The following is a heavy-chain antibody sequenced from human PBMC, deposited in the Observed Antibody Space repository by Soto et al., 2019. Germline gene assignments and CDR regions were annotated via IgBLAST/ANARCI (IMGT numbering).Heavy chain of an antibody. V-gene: IGHV5-51*01. CDR3: ARQGVVAATAENWFDP. CDR1: GYSFTSYW. J-gene: IGHJ5*02. CDR2: IYPGDSDT. Sequence: GESLKISCKGSGYSFTSYWIGWVRQMPGKGLEWMGIIYPGDSDTRYSPSFQDQVTISADKSISTAYLQWSSLKASDTAMYYCARQGVVAATAENWFDPWGQGTLVTVSS. D-gene: IGHD2-15*01.